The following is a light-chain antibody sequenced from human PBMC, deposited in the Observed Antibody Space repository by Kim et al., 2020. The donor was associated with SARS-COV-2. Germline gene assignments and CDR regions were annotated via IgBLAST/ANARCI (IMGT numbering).Light chain of an antibody. CDR2: DSS. CDR1: STNIGAYYD. J-gene: IGLJ2*01. V-gene: IGLV1-40*01. CDR3: PSYASRLSCVV. Sequence: WVTLSCTGSSTNIGAYYDVHCHQQLPGTAPQLLIYDSSKRPSVVPDRFSGSTSGTSASLAITVLQAEDDADYCCPSYASRLSCVVFGGGTQLTVL.